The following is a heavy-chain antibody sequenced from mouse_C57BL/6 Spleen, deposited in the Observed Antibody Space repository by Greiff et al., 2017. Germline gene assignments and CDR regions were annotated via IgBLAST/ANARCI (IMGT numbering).Heavy chain of an antibody. J-gene: IGHJ4*01. V-gene: IGHV2-2*01. CDR1: GFSLTSYG. CDR2: IWSGGST. D-gene: IGHD1-1*01. CDR3: ARSNYGSSSYAMDY. Sequence: QVHVKQSGPGLVQPSQSLSITCTVSGFSLTSYGVHWVRQSPGKGLEWLGVIWSGGSTDYNAAFISRLSISKDNSKSQVFFKMNSLQADDTAIYYCARSNYGSSSYAMDYWGQGTSVTVSS.